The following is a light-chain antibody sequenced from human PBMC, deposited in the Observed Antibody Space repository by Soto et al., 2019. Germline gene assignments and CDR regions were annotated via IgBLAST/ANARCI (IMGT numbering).Light chain of an antibody. CDR2: ATS. CDR3: QQLNSYPRT. Sequence: DIQMTQSPSFASAAVGDRGTLSCLASQDISNLLAWYQQKPGKAPTLLIYATSNLQRGVPSRFSGSGSGTEFTLTISSLQPEDFATYYCQQLNSYPRTFGQGTKVDI. V-gene: IGKV1-12*01. CDR1: QDISNL. J-gene: IGKJ1*01.